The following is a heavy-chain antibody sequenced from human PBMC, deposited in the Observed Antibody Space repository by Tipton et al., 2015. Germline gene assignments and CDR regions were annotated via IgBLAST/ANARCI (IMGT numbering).Heavy chain of an antibody. CDR3: ARHRLIVASGFDP. Sequence: TLSLTCAVYGGSFSGYYWNWIRQPPGKGLEWIGGIYYSGSTYHNPPLKSRVTVSVDASKNQFSLKLSSVTAADTAVYYCARHRLIVASGFDPWGQGTLVTVSS. J-gene: IGHJ5*02. CDR1: GGSFSGYY. V-gene: IGHV4-34*01. CDR2: IYYSGST. D-gene: IGHD2-15*01.